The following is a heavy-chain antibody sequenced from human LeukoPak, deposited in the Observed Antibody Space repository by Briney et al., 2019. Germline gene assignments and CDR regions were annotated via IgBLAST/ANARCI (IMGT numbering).Heavy chain of an antibody. CDR3: ASGSSGWYDFDY. CDR1: GYSISSYY. V-gene: IGHV4-59*01. J-gene: IGHJ4*02. D-gene: IGHD6-19*01. Sequence: SETLSLTCAVSGYSISSYYWSWFRQPPGKGLEWIGYIYYSGSTNYNPSLKSRVTISVDTSKNQFSLKLSSVTAADTAVYYCASGSSGWYDFDYWGQGTLVTVSS. CDR2: IYYSGST.